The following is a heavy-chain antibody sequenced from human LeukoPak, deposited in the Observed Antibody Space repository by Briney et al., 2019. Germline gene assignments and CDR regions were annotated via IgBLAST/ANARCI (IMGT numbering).Heavy chain of an antibody. Sequence: GGSLRLSCAASGFTFSSYSMNWVRQAPGKGLEWVSSISSSSSYIYYADSVKGRFTISRDNAKNSLYLQMNSLRAEDTAVYYCARSPSRGYYYDSSGSYDYWGQGTLVTVSS. CDR1: GFTFSSYS. J-gene: IGHJ4*02. D-gene: IGHD3-22*01. CDR3: ARSPSRGYYYDSSGSYDY. V-gene: IGHV3-21*01. CDR2: ISSSSSYI.